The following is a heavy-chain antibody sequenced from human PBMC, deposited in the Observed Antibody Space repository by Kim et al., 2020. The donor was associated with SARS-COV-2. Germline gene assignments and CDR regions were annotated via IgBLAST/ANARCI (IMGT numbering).Heavy chain of an antibody. V-gene: IGHV3-7*03. Sequence: GGSLRLSCAASGFTFSSDWMSWVRQAPGKGLEGVANIKHDGSEKYYVDSVQGRFNITRENAKNALYLQMNSLRAEDTAGYYCARGTSSSWYGYYFDDWGQGTLVTVSS. CDR1: GFTFSSDW. CDR3: ARGTSSSWYGYYFDD. J-gene: IGHJ4*02. D-gene: IGHD6-13*01. CDR2: IKHDGSEK.